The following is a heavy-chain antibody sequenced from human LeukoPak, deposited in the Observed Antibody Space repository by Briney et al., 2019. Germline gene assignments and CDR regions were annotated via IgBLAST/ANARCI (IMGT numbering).Heavy chain of an antibody. Sequence: PGGSLRLSCAASGFTFSSYTMNWVRQAPGKGLEWVSSISSGSSYIYYVDSVKGRFTISRDNAKNSLYLQMNSLRAEDTAVYYCARDARIVAAGTVIDYWGQGTLVTVSS. J-gene: IGHJ4*02. CDR1: GFTFSSYT. CDR3: ARDARIVAAGTVIDY. CDR2: ISSGSSYI. V-gene: IGHV3-21*01. D-gene: IGHD6-13*01.